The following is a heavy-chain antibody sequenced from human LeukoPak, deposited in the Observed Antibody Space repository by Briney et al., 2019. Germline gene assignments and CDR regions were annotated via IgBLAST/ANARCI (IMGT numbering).Heavy chain of an antibody. CDR3: ARQAGTYDVLTGYYQPFDC. D-gene: IGHD3-9*01. J-gene: IGHJ4*02. V-gene: IGHV4-39*01. CDR1: GGSIRSSYYY. Sequence: SETLSLTCTVSGGSIRSSYYYWDWIRQPPGKGLEWIGSIYDSGSTYYNPSLKSRVTISVDTSKNQFSLKLSSVTAADTAVYYCARQAGTYDVLTGYYQPFDCWGQGTLVTVSS. CDR2: IYDSGST.